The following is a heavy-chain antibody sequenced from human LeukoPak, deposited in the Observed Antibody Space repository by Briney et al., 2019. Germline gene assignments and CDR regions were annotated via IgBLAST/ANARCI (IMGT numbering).Heavy chain of an antibody. CDR2: INPNSGGT. V-gene: IGHV1-2*02. CDR1: GGTFSSYA. D-gene: IGHD3-22*01. CDR3: ARGYYYDSSGYFDLDY. J-gene: IGHJ4*02. Sequence: ASVKVSCKASGGTFSSYAISWVRQAPGQGLEWMGWINPNSGGTNYAQKFQGRVTMTRDTSISTAYMELSRLRSDGTAVYYCARGYYYDSSGYFDLDYWGQGTLVTVSS.